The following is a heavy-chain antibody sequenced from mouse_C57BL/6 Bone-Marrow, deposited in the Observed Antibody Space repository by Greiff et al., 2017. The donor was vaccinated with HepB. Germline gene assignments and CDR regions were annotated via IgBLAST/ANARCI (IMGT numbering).Heavy chain of an antibody. CDR1: GFTFSDYG. J-gene: IGHJ1*03. CDR2: ISNLAYSI. CDR3: ARWEYFDV. D-gene: IGHD4-1*01. Sequence: EVHLVESGEGLVQPGGSLKLSCAASGFTFSDYGMAWVRQAPRKGPEWVAFISNLAYSIYYADTVTGRFTISRENAKNTLYLEMSSLRSEDTAMYYCARWEYFDVWGTGTTVTVSS. V-gene: IGHV5-15*01.